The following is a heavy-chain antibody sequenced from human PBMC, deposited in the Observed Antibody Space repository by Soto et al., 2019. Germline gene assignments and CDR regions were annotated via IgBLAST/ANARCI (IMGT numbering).Heavy chain of an antibody. J-gene: IGHJ4*02. CDR2: ISGSGGST. CDR3: AKDRTTPKPDTDYDILTGYYPFDY. Sequence: GGSLRLSCAASGFTFSSYAMSWVRQAPGKGLEWVSAISGSGGSTYYADSVKGRFTISRDNSKNTLYLQMNSLRAEDTAVYYCAKDRTTPKPDTDYDILTGYYPFDYWGQGTLVTVSS. V-gene: IGHV3-23*01. CDR1: GFTFSSYA. D-gene: IGHD3-9*01.